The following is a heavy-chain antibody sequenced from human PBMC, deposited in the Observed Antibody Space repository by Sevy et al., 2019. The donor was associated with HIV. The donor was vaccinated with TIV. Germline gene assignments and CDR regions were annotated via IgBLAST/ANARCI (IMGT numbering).Heavy chain of an antibody. CDR3: ARSLIAVAGSYGMDI. Sequence: GGSLRLSCAASAFTFSNSAMHWVHQAPGKGLEWVALISSDGGSDYYADSVKGRFTICRDNSKNTLYLQMNSLRPEDTAVYYCARSLIAVAGSYGMDIWGQGTTVTVSS. CDR1: AFTFSNSA. J-gene: IGHJ6*02. D-gene: IGHD6-19*01. CDR2: ISSDGGSD. V-gene: IGHV3-30*04.